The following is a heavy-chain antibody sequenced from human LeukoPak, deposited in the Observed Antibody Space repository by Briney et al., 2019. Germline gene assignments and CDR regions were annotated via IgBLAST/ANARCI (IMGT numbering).Heavy chain of an antibody. CDR2: IYYSGST. CDR1: GGSISSGGYY. CDR3: ARGKVYYYYGMDV. Sequence: PSETLSLTCTVSGGSISSGGYYWSWIRQHPGKGLEWIGYIYYSGSTYYNPSLNSRVTISVDTSKNQFSLKLSSVTAADTAVYYCARGKVYYYYGMDVWGQGTTVTVSS. V-gene: IGHV4-31*03. J-gene: IGHJ6*02.